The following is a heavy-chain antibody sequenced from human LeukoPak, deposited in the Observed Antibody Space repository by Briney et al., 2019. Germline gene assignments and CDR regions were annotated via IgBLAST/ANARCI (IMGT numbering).Heavy chain of an antibody. Sequence: SETLSLTCTVSSGSISTSNYYWGWVRQPPGKALEWIGNIFYSGSTYYSPSLKSRVTISLDTSRNQFSLKLNSVTAADTAVYYCAKSNGCGLRDIWGQGTMVTVSS. CDR3: AKSNGCGLRDI. V-gene: IGHV4-39*07. J-gene: IGHJ3*02. CDR1: SGSISTSNYY. CDR2: IFYSGST. D-gene: IGHD2-21*01.